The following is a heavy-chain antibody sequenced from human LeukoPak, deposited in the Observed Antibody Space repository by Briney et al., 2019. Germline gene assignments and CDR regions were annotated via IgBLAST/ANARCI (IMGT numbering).Heavy chain of an antibody. Sequence: GGSLRLSCAASGFTFSSYEMNWVRQAPGKGLEWVSYISTSGSTIYYADSVKGRFTISRDNAKNSLYLQVNSLTAEDTAVYYCAREAAGSTTVEFDYWGQGTLVTVSS. CDR1: GFTFSSYE. D-gene: IGHD4-17*01. CDR2: ISTSGSTI. CDR3: AREAAGSTTVEFDY. V-gene: IGHV3-48*03. J-gene: IGHJ4*02.